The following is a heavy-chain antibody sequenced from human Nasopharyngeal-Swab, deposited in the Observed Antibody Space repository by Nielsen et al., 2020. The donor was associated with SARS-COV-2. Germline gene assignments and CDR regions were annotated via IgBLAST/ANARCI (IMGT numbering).Heavy chain of an antibody. CDR2: INTNTGNP. V-gene: IGHV7-4-1*02. J-gene: IGHJ6*02. CDR3: ARDTRSSWYYYYGMDV. CDR1: GYTLNSYA. D-gene: IGHD6-13*01. Sequence: ASVKVSCKASGYTLNSYAMNWERQAHGQGLEWMGWINTNTGNPTYAQGFTGRFVFSLDTSVSTAYLQISSLKAEDTAVYYCARDTRSSWYYYYGMDVWGQGTTVTVSS.